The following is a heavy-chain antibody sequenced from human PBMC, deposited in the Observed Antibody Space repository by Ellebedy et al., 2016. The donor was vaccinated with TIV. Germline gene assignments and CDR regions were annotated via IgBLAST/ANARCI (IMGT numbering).Heavy chain of an antibody. D-gene: IGHD6-19*01. CDR2: IIPILGIA. V-gene: IGHV1-69*04. J-gene: IGHJ3*02. Sequence: SVKVSCKASGGTFSSYAISWVRQAPGQGLEWMGRIIPILGIANYAQKFQGRVTITADKSTSTAYMELSSLRSEDTAVYYCARAERTGDSRGWEAFDIWGQGTMVTVSS. CDR3: ARAERTGDSRGWEAFDI. CDR1: GGTFSSYA.